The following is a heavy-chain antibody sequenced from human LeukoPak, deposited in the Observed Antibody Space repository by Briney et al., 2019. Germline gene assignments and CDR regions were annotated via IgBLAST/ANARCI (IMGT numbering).Heavy chain of an antibody. CDR1: GYTFSNFG. CDR3: ARDGTSTDDY. V-gene: IGHV1-18*01. CDR2: ISGNNDNP. D-gene: IGHD2-2*01. J-gene: IGHJ4*02. Sequence: ASVKVPCKASGYTFSNFGINWVRQAPGQGLEWIAWISGNNDNPNYGQKFQGRFTVTTDSSTSTAYMELRNLRSDDTAVYYCARDGTSTDDYWGQGTLVTVSS.